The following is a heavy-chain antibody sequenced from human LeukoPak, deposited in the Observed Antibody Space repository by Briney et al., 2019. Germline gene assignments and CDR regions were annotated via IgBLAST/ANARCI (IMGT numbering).Heavy chain of an antibody. D-gene: IGHD1-26*01. J-gene: IGHJ4*02. CDR1: GFTFDDYA. Sequence: GRSLRLSCAASGFTFDDYAMHWVRQAPGKGLEWVSGISWNGGSIGYADSVKGRFTISRDNAKNSLYLQMNSLRAEDTALYYCAKVRQGELGFDYWGQGTLITVSS. V-gene: IGHV3-9*01. CDR2: ISWNGGSI. CDR3: AKVRQGELGFDY.